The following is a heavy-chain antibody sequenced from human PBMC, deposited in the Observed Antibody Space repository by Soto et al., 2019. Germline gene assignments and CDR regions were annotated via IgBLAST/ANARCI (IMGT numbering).Heavy chain of an antibody. D-gene: IGHD1-26*01. Sequence: EVQVLESGGGLVQPGGSLRLSCAASGFTFSSYAMSWVRQAPGKGLECVSAITGSGGSTSYADSVKGRFTISRDNSKSTLYLKMNSLRADDTAIYYCAKTYSGSYRGLFDFWGQGTLLTVSS. CDR3: AKTYSGSYRGLFDF. V-gene: IGHV3-23*01. J-gene: IGHJ4*02. CDR1: GFTFSSYA. CDR2: ITGSGGST.